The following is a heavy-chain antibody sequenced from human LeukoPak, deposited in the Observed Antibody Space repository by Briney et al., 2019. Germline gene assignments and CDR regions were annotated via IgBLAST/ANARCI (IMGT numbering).Heavy chain of an antibody. V-gene: IGHV1-2*02. J-gene: IGHJ4*02. Sequence: ASVTVSCTASGYTFTGYYMHWVRQAPGQGLEWMGWINPNSGGTNYAQKFQGRVTMTRDTSISTAYMELSRLRSDDTAVYYCAREPGSSSWFNFDYWGQGTLVTVSS. D-gene: IGHD6-13*01. CDR1: GYTFTGYY. CDR3: AREPGSSSWFNFDY. CDR2: INPNSGGT.